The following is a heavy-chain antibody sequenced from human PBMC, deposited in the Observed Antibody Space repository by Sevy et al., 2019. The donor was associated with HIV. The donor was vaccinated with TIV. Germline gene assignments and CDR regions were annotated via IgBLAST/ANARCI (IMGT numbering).Heavy chain of an antibody. Sequence: GGSLRLSCPASGFIFNSYGMSWVRQAPGKGMEWVSGISGSGGSIYYADSVKGRFTISRDNFKNTLYLQMNSLRAEDTAVYYCRGVGTTTNCDYWGQGTLVTVSS. CDR3: RGVGTTTNCDY. J-gene: IGHJ4*02. V-gene: IGHV3-23*01. CDR2: ISGSGGSI. CDR1: GFIFNSYG. D-gene: IGHD1-26*01.